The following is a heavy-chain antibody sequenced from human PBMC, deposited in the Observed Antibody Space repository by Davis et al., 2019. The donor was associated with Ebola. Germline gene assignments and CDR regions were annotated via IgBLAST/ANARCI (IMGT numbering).Heavy chain of an antibody. CDR2: IYYSGST. J-gene: IGHJ4*02. CDR1: GGSISSYY. D-gene: IGHD5-12*01. V-gene: IGHV4-59*08. Sequence: SETLSLTCTVSGGSISSYYWSWIRQPPGKGLEWIGYIYYSGSTNYNPSLKSRVTVSVDTSKNQFSLKLRSVTAADTAVYYCARHGGGSGYDNWGQGTLVTVSS. CDR3: ARHGGGSGYDN.